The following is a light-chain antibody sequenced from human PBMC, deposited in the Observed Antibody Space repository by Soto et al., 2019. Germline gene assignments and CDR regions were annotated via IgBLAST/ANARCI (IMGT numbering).Light chain of an antibody. CDR2: LGS. J-gene: IGKJ1*01. CDR1: LSLLHRNGYNY. Sequence: DIVLTQSPLSLAVTLGEPASISCRSSLSLLHRNGYNYVNWYLQKPGQSPQLLIHLGSNRASGVPDRLSGSGSGTDFTLQISRVEAEDVGVYHCMQSLQTPKTFGQGTKVEIK. V-gene: IGKV2-28*01. CDR3: MQSLQTPKT.